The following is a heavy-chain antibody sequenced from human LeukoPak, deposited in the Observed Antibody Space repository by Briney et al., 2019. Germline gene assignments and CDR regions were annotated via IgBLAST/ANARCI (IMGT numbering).Heavy chain of an antibody. J-gene: IGHJ6*03. CDR1: GYTFTGYY. CDR2: INPNSGGT. Sequence: GASVKVSCKASGYTFTGYYMHWVRQAPGQGLEWMGWINPNSGGTNYAQKFQGRVTMTRDTSISTAYMELSRLRSDDTAVYYCAMGSALTAYYYYYMDVWGKGTTVTVSS. CDR3: AMGSALTAYYYYYMDV. D-gene: IGHD3-10*01. V-gene: IGHV1-2*02.